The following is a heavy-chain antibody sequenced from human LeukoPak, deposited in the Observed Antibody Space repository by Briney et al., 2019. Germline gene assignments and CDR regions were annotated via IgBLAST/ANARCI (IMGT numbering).Heavy chain of an antibody. CDR3: ARDRITMVRGALRYYGMDV. Sequence: SETLSLTCTVSGGSINNYYWIWIRQPPGKGLEWIGYIYYSGSTNYNPPLKSRVTISVDTSKNQFSLKLNSVTAADTAVYYCARDRITMVRGALRYYGMDVWGQGTTVTVSS. CDR2: IYYSGST. CDR1: GGSINNYY. J-gene: IGHJ6*02. D-gene: IGHD3-10*01. V-gene: IGHV4-59*01.